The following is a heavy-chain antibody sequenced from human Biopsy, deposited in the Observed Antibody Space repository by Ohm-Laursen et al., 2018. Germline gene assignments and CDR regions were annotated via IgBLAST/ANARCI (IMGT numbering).Heavy chain of an antibody. V-gene: IGHV1-46*01. CDR2: INPTGGTA. J-gene: IGHJ6*02. Sequence: VASVKASYKASGYSFTKYYINWVRQAPGQGLEWVGIINPTGGTASYAEKFQGRVTLTRDTSTGTVYLELNSLISEDTALYYCARDETGSSVFGPYYYGMDVWGQGTTVTVSS. CDR3: ARDETGSSVFGPYYYGMDV. D-gene: IGHD3-9*01. CDR1: GYSFTKYY.